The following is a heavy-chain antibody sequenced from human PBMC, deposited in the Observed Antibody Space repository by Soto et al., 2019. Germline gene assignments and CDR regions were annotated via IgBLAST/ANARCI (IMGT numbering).Heavy chain of an antibody. J-gene: IGHJ6*02. CDR3: ARFLDSSWYRGALDYYYYGMDV. Sequence: GGSLRLSCAASGFTFSSYDMHWVRQATGKGLEWVSAIGTAGDTYYPGSVKGRFTISRENAKNSLYLQMNSLRAEDTAVYYCARFLDSSWYRGALDYYYYGMDVWGQGTTVTVSS. CDR2: IGTAGDT. D-gene: IGHD6-13*01. CDR1: GFTFSSYD. V-gene: IGHV3-13*01.